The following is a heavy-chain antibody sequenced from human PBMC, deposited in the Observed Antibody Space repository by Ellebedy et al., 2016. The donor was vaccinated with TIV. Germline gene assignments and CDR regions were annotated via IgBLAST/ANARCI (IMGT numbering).Heavy chain of an antibody. V-gene: IGHV5-10-1*01. CDR1: GYSFTSYW. Sequence: GESLKIPCQGPGYSFTSYWLVWVRQMPGKGLEWIGRIDSGDSYINYSPPFQGHVTFSTDKPISTAYLQWVSLKASDTAMYYCARLVLRTTSTRWDVFDIWGQGTMVTVSS. D-gene: IGHD2/OR15-2a*01. CDR3: ARLVLRTTSTRWDVFDI. CDR2: IDSGDSYI. J-gene: IGHJ3*02.